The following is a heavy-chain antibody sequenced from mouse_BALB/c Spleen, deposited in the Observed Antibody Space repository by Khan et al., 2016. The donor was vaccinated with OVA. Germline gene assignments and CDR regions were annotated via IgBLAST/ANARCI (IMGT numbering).Heavy chain of an antibody. V-gene: IGHV5-17*02. CDR1: GFTFSAFG. Sequence: EVELVESGGGLVQPGGSRKLSCAASGFTFSAFGMHWVRQAPEKGLEWVAYISSGSSTIYYADTMKGRFTISRDKPKNTLFLQMTSLRSEDTAMYDCARDWGYDGAWFAYWGQGTLVTVSA. CDR3: ARDWGYDGAWFAY. D-gene: IGHD2-14*01. J-gene: IGHJ3*01. CDR2: ISSGSSTI.